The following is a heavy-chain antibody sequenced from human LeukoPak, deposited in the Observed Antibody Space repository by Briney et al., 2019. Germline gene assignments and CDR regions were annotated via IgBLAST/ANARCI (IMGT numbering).Heavy chain of an antibody. CDR3: AKDSLADIDY. CDR1: GFIFSTYG. D-gene: IGHD3-16*01. Sequence: GGSLRLSCAASGFIFSTYGMSWVRQAPGKGLEWVAFIRHDGSIKNYADSVKGRSTISRDNSKNTLYLQMNSLRAEDTAVYYCAKDSLADIDYWGQGTLVTVSS. J-gene: IGHJ4*02. V-gene: IGHV3-30*02. CDR2: IRHDGSIK.